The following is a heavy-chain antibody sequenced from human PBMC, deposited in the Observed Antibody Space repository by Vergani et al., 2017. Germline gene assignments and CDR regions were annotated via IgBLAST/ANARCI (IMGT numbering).Heavy chain of an antibody. CDR2: IIPIFGTA. CDR1: GGTFSSYA. J-gene: IGHJ6*02. D-gene: IGHD3-16*01. V-gene: IGHV1-69*06. Sequence: QVQLVQSGAEVKKPGSSVKVSCKASGGTFSSYAISWVRQAPGQGLEWMGGIIPIFGTANYAQKFQGRVTITADKSTSTAYMELSSLRSEDTAVYYSATLPFGGSSPYYYGMDVWGQGTTVTVSS. CDR3: ATLPFGGSSPYYYGMDV.